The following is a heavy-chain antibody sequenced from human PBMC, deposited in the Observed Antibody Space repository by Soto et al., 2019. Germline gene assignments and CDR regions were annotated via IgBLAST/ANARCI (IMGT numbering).Heavy chain of an antibody. Sequence: SETLSLTCTVSNGPVSSGTYSWIWVRHPPGKGLEWIGYIYYSGTTYYTPSLKSRLTMSMDRANDHFSLNLTSVTAADTAVYFCARGHYYYGMDVWGQGITVTVSS. CDR3: ARGHYYYGMDV. V-gene: IGHV4-30-2*01. CDR1: NGPVSSGTYS. J-gene: IGHJ6*02. CDR2: IYYSGTT.